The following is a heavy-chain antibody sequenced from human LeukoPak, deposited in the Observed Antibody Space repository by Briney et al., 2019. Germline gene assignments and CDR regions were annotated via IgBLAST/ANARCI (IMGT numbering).Heavy chain of an antibody. V-gene: IGHV4-4*02. J-gene: IGHJ6*03. CDR2: IYHSGST. D-gene: IGHD1-1*01. CDR3: AKDGNERGAEKDYMDV. CDR1: RGSISSSYW. Sequence: SETLSLTCGVSRGSISSSYWWSWVRQPPGKGLEWIGEIYHSGSTNYNPSLKSRVTISMDKSKNQFSLNLSSVTAADTAVYYCAKDGNERGAEKDYMDVWGKGTTVTVSS.